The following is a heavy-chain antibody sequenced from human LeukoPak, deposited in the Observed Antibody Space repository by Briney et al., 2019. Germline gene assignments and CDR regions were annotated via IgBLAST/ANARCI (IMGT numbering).Heavy chain of an antibody. CDR2: IYPGDSDT. CDR1: GYSFTSYW. CDR3: ARGGIAVANSNWFDP. J-gene: IGHJ5*02. V-gene: IGHV5-51*01. D-gene: IGHD6-19*01. Sequence: GESLKISCKGSGYSFTSYWIGWVRQMPGKGLECMGIIYPGDSDTRYSPSFQGQVTISADKSISTAYLQWSSLKASDTAMYYCARGGIAVANSNWFDPWGQGTLVTVSS.